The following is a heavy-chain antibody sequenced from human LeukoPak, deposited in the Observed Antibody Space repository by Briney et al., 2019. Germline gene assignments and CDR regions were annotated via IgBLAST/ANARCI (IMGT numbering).Heavy chain of an antibody. Sequence: PSETLSPTCSVSGGSINNYLWNWLRQPPGRGLEWIGHVYYTGSTRYNPSLKSRVFISIDTSMNQFSLKLSSVTAAGTAVYYCARRARAEADTSPDHSIEPWAQGTLVTVSS. J-gene: IGHJ5*02. V-gene: IGHV4-59*08. D-gene: IGHD6-13*01. CDR1: GGSINNYL. CDR3: ARRARAEADTSPDHSIEP. CDR2: VYYTGST.